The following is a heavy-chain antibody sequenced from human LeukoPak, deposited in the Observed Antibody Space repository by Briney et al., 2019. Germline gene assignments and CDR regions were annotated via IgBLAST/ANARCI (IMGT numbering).Heavy chain of an antibody. CDR2: INHSGST. Sequence: SETLSLTCAVYGGSFSGYYWSWIRQPPGKGLEWIGEINHSGSTNYNPSLKSRVTISVDTSKNQFSLKLSSVIAADTAVYYCARCEDDSSALTIPSKYYMDVWGKGTTVTVSS. CDR1: GGSFSGYY. J-gene: IGHJ6*03. CDR3: ARCEDDSSALTIPSKYYMDV. D-gene: IGHD3-22*01. V-gene: IGHV4-34*01.